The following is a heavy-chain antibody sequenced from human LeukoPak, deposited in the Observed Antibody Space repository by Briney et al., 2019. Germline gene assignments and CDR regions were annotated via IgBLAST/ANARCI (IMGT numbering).Heavy chain of an antibody. D-gene: IGHD6-19*01. CDR2: MSPYSGNT. CDR3: ARASVSSSGWYSGY. V-gene: IGHV1-8*01. J-gene: IGHJ4*02. CDR1: GYTFTSYD. Sequence: GASVKVSCKASGYTFTSYDINWVRQATGQGLEWIGWMSPYSGNTGYAQKFQGRVTMTRNTSIGTAYMEVSSLTSEDTAVYYCARASVSSSGWYSGYWGQGTLVTVSS.